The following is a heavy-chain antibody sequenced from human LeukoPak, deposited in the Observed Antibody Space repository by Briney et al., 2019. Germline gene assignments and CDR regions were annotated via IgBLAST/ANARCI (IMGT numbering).Heavy chain of an antibody. J-gene: IGHJ4*02. Sequence: GGSLRLSCAASGFTFNTYGMHWVRQAPGKGLEWVAFVRFDGSHQYYADSVKGRFTISRDNSKNTLFLQMDRLRAEDTAVYYCAKDPYSNYDPYYYEYWGQGTLVTVSS. D-gene: IGHD4-11*01. V-gene: IGHV3-30*02. CDR2: VRFDGSHQ. CDR3: AKDPYSNYDPYYYEY. CDR1: GFTFNTYG.